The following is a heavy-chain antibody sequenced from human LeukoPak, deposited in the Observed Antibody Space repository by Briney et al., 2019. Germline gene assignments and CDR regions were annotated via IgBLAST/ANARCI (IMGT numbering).Heavy chain of an antibody. CDR1: GGTFSSYA. V-gene: IGHV1-69*05. D-gene: IGHD5-24*01. J-gene: IGHJ5*02. CDR2: IIPIFGTA. CDR3: ARGRGWLTNWFDP. Sequence: SVKVSCKASGGTFSSYAISWVRQAPGQGLEWMGGIIPIFGTANYAQKFQGRVTITTDESTSTAYMELSSLRSEDAAVYYCARGRGWLTNWFDPWGQGTLVTVSS.